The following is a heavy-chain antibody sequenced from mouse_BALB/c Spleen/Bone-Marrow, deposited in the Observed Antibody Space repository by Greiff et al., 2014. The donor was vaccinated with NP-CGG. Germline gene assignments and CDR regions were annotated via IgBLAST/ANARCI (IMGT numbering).Heavy chain of an antibody. D-gene: IGHD2-1*01. CDR3: GSCGNAY. V-gene: IGHV1-37*01. CDR1: GYSFTDYF. Sequence: EVQLQQSGPELVKPGASVKISCKASGYSFTDYFMNWVKQSHGKSLEWIGRINPYNGDTFYNQKFKGKATLTVDKSSSTAHMELLSLTSKSSAVYYCGSCGNAYWGQGTLVTVSA. J-gene: IGHJ3*01. CDR2: INPYNGDT.